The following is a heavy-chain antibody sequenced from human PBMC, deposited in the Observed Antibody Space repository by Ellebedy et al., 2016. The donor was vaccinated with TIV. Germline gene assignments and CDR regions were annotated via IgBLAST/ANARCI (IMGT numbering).Heavy chain of an antibody. CDR1: GFTFSNYA. Sequence: PGGSLRLSCAASGFTFSNYAMSWVRQAPGKGLEWVSDISRSGGHTYYADSVKGRFTISRDNSKTTLYLQMNSLRAEDTAVYYCAKSTFDYWGQGILVTVSS. J-gene: IGHJ4*02. CDR3: AKSTFDY. CDR2: ISRSGGHT. D-gene: IGHD5/OR15-5a*01. V-gene: IGHV3-23*01.